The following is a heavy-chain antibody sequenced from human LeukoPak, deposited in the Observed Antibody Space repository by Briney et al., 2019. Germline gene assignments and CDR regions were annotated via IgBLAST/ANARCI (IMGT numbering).Heavy chain of an antibody. J-gene: IGHJ4*02. V-gene: IGHV4-61*02. CDR3: ASTAIQSGSYRGDFDY. Sequence: SETLSLTCTVSGGSISSGSYYWSWIRQPAGKGLEWIGRIYTSGSTNYNPSLKSRVTISVDTSKNQFSLKLSSVTAADTAVYYCASTAIQSGSYRGDFDYWGQGTLVTVSS. CDR1: GGSISSGSYY. D-gene: IGHD1-26*01. CDR2: IYTSGST.